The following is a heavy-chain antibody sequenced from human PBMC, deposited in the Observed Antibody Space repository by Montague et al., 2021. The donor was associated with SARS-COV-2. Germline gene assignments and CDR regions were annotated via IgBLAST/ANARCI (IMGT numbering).Heavy chain of an antibody. D-gene: IGHD3-9*01. CDR3: ARGVLRYFDWTSPFDY. CDR1: GGSISSSSYY. V-gene: IGHV4-39*07. J-gene: IGHJ4*02. Sequence: SETLSLTCTVSGGSISSSSYYWGWIRQPPGKGLEWIGRIYTSGSTNYNPSLKSRVTISVDTSKNQFSLKLSSVTAADTAVYYCARGVLRYFDWTSPFDYWGQGTLVTVSS. CDR2: IYTSGST.